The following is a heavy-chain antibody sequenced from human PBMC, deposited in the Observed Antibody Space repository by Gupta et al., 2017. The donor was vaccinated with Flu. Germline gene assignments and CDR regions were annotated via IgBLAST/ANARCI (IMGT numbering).Heavy chain of an antibody. CDR2: ITKRGDYT. CDR1: GFTFSREA. Sequence: EVYLLESGGGLVQPGGSLRLSCTASGFTFSREAMNWVRQAPGKGLQWVSVITKRGDYTFYADSVKGRFTISRDNSKNTLYLQMNSLRAEDTAVXYXAKLTDGYNRNWDYYGMDVWGQGTTVTVSS. V-gene: IGHV3-23*01. J-gene: IGHJ6*02. CDR3: AKLTDGYNRNWDYYGMDV. D-gene: IGHD5-24*01.